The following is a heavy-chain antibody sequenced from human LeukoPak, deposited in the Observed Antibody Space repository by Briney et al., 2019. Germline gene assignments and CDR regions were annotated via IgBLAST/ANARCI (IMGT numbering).Heavy chain of an antibody. V-gene: IGHV4-31*03. CDR2: IYYSGST. CDR1: GGSISSGGYY. J-gene: IGHJ5*02. CDR3: ARGRYSGYPSNYFDP. Sequence: SETLSLTCTVSGGSISSGGYYWSWIRQHPGKGLEWIGYIYYSGSTYYNPSLKSRLTISVDTSKNQFSLRLSSVTAADTAVYYCARGRYSGYPSNYFDPWGQGILVTVSS. D-gene: IGHD5-12*01.